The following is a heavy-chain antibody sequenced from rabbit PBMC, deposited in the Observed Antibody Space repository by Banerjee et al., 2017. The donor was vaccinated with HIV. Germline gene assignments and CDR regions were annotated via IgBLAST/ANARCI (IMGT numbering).Heavy chain of an antibody. J-gene: IGHJ3*01. CDR1: GFSFSNGYV. V-gene: IGHV1S45*01. CDR2: IGAGSSGTT. Sequence: QEQLEESGGDLVKPEGSLTLTCTASGFSFSNGYVMCWVRQAPGKGLEWIACIGAGSSGTTYYASWAKGRFTISKTSSTTVTLQMTSLTAADTATYFCARDLAGVIGWNFGLWGQGTLVTVS. CDR3: ARDLAGVIGWNFGL. D-gene: IGHD4-1*01.